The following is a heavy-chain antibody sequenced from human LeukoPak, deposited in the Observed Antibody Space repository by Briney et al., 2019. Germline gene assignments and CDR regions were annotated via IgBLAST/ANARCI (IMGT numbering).Heavy chain of an antibody. CDR1: GFTFSNFA. J-gene: IGHJ6*04. CDR2: ISGSGGST. CDR3: AKGAWGFGYYGMDV. V-gene: IGHV3-23*01. Sequence: GGSLRLSCAASGFTFSNFAMSWVRQAPGKGLEWVSAISGSGGSTYYADSVKGRFTISRDNSKNTLYLQMNGLRAEDTAVYYCAKGAWGFGYYGMDVWGKGTTVTVSS. D-gene: IGHD3-10*01.